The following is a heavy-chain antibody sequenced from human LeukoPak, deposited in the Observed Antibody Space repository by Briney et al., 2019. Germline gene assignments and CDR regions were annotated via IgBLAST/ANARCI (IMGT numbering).Heavy chain of an antibody. CDR2: ISNSGST. Sequence: SETLSLTCTVSGGSISSYYWSWIRQPPGKGLEWIGYISNSGSTNYNPSLKSRVTISVDASKNQFSLELTSVTAADTAVHYCARYGETYYVYWGQGTLVTVSS. CDR1: GGSISSYY. CDR3: ARYGETYYVY. V-gene: IGHV4-59*01. J-gene: IGHJ4*02. D-gene: IGHD2/OR15-2a*01.